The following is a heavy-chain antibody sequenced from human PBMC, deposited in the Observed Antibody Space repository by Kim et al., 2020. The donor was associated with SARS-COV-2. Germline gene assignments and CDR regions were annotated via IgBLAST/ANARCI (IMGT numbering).Heavy chain of an antibody. V-gene: IGHV3-23*01. D-gene: IGHD6-19*01. Sequence: DAVKGRLTIARDNSKNTLNLQMNSLRAEDTAVYYCAKSIAVAGNYYYGMDVWGQGTTVTVSS. CDR3: AKSIAVAGNYYYGMDV. J-gene: IGHJ6*02.